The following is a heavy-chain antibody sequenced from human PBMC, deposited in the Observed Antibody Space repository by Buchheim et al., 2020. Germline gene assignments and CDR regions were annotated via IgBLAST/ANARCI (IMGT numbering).Heavy chain of an antibody. J-gene: IGHJ3*01. CDR3: ARTPGFSHSFDV. V-gene: IGHV5-51*01. CDR1: GYSFTAYW. D-gene: IGHD3-9*01. CDR2: IYPGDSEI. Sequence: EVQLVQSGAEVKKPGGPLKISCKGSGYSFTAYWIGWVRQTPEKGFEWMGIIYPGDSEIRYSASFQGQVIISADRSINTAYLQWSTLKASDTAMYYCARTPGFSHSFDVWGQGT.